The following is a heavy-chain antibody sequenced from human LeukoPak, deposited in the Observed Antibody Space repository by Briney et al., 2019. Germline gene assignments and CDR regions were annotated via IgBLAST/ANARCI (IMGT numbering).Heavy chain of an antibody. Sequence: GGSLRLPCAASGFTFSSIAMSWVRQAPDKGLEWVSTISGSGGGTYYADSVKGRFTISRDDSKNTLYLQMNSLRADDTAVYYCAKDLGRYRNNFFDYWGQGNLVTVSS. CDR1: GFTFSSIA. J-gene: IGHJ4*02. V-gene: IGHV3-23*01. CDR2: ISGSGGGT. D-gene: IGHD1-26*01. CDR3: AKDLGRYRNNFFDY.